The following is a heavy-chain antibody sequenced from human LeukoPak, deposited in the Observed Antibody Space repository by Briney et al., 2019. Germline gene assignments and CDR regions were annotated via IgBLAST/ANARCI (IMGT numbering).Heavy chain of an antibody. V-gene: IGHV4-38-2*01. Sequence: SETLSLTCAVSGYSISSGYYWGWIRKPPGKGLEWIGSIHHIGRTYSNPSLKSRVTISVDTSENQFSLKVSSVTAADTAVYYCARLVYNGSGIYHYFDYWGQGTLVTVSS. CDR1: GYSISSGYY. D-gene: IGHD3-10*01. J-gene: IGHJ4*02. CDR2: IHHIGRT. CDR3: ARLVYNGSGIYHYFDY.